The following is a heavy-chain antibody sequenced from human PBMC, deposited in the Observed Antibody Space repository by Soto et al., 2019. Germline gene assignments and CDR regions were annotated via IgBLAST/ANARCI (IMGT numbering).Heavy chain of an antibody. CDR3: TTLAASDYSAGSDSPN. Sequence: EVQLVEYGGGLVKPGGSLRLSCEASGFTFSGASMSWVRQAPGKGLEWVGLIESKSNAGTVDYAAPVKGRFTISRDDSKDTLYLQRNSLRTDDTAVYYCTTLAASDYSAGSDSPNWGQGTLVTVSS. J-gene: IGHJ4*02. CDR1: GFTFSGAS. CDR2: IESKSNAGTV. D-gene: IGHD3-10*01. V-gene: IGHV3-15*04.